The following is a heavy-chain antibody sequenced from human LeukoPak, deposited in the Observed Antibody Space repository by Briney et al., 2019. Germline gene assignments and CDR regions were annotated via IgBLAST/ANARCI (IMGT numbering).Heavy chain of an antibody. CDR3: ARGRVVPAAIGWFDP. J-gene: IGHJ5*02. D-gene: IGHD2-2*01. CDR1: GGSFSGYY. Sequence: SETLSLTCAVYGGSFSGYYWSWIRQPPGKGLEWIGEINHSGSTNYNPSLKSRVTISVDTSKNQFSLKLSSVTAADTAVCYCARGRVVPAAIGWFDPWGQGTLVTVSS. V-gene: IGHV4-34*01. CDR2: INHSGST.